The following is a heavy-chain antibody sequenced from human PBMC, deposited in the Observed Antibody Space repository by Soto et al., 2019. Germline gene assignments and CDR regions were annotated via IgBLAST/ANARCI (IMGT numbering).Heavy chain of an antibody. V-gene: IGHV3-74*01. J-gene: IGHJ5*02. D-gene: IGHD2-21*02. Sequence: GGSLRLACAASGFNFTNHWIHWVRQAPGKWLVWVSRITSDGKSKAYAESVKGRFAISRDNAKNTVYLQMNGLTVEDTGVYYCARESGDWPLNWFDPWGQGTLVTVSS. CDR3: ARESGDWPLNWFDP. CDR2: ITSDGKSK. CDR1: GFNFTNHW.